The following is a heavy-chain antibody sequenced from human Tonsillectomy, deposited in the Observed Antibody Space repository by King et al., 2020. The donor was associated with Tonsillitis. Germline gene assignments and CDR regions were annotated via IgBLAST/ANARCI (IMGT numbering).Heavy chain of an antibody. CDR3: ARVSRGTDY. V-gene: IGHV3-11*01. CDR2: ISSSGNTR. CDR1: GFTFSDYY. Sequence: VQLVDSGGGLVKPGGSLRLSCETSGFTFSDYYMTWIRQAPGKGLEWVSYISSSGNTRYYADSVKGRFTISRDNANNSLYLQMDSLRADDTAVYYCARVSRGTDYWGQGTLVTVSS. J-gene: IGHJ4*02. D-gene: IGHD3-10*01.